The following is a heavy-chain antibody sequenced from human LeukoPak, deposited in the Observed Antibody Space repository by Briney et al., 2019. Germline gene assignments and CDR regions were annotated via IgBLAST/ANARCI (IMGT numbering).Heavy chain of an antibody. V-gene: IGHV3-66*01. CDR3: ARAPSGYHNT. Sequence: GGSLRLSCAASEFSVGSNYMTWVRQAPGKGLEWVSLIYSGGSTYYADSVKGRFTISRDNSKNTLYLQMNSLRAEDTAVYYCARAPSGYHNTGGQGTLVTVSS. J-gene: IGHJ4*02. CDR2: IYSGGST. D-gene: IGHD5-12*01. CDR1: EFSVGSNY.